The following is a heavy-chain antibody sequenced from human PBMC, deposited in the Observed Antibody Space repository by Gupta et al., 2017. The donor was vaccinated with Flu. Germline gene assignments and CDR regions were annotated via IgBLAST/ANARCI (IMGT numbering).Heavy chain of an antibody. D-gene: IGHD1-1*01. CDR2: VSAYNGNT. CDR3: ARDPGVTTGTTSSDY. J-gene: IGHJ4*02. Sequence: APGQGREWMGWVSAYNGNTNYAQKLQGRVTMITDTSTSTAYMELRSLRSDDTSVYYCARDPGVTTGTTSSDYWGQGTLVTVSS. V-gene: IGHV1-18*01.